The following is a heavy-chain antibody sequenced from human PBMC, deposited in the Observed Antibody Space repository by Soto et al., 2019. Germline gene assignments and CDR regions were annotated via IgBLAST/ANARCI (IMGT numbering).Heavy chain of an antibody. Sequence: GGSLRLSCAASGFTFSSYAMSWVRQAPGKGLEWVSAISGSGGSTYYADSVKGRFTISRDNSKNTLYLQMNSLRAEDTAVYYCAKDSLGFGELPTFFDYWGQGTLVTVSS. CDR2: ISGSGGST. J-gene: IGHJ4*02. V-gene: IGHV3-23*01. CDR1: GFTFSSYA. D-gene: IGHD3-10*01. CDR3: AKDSLGFGELPTFFDY.